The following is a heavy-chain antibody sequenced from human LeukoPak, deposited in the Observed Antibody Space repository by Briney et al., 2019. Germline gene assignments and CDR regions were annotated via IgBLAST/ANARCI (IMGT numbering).Heavy chain of an antibody. Sequence: GESLKISCKGSGYSFTNYWIGWVRQMPGKGLEWMGIIHPRDSDTKYSPSFQGQVVISVDKSISTVYLQWSSLKASDTAMYYCARQLDCSGGSCYSPNWFDPWGQGTLVIVSS. D-gene: IGHD2-15*01. CDR2: IHPRDSDT. CDR1: GYSFTNYW. CDR3: ARQLDCSGGSCYSPNWFDP. J-gene: IGHJ5*02. V-gene: IGHV5-51*01.